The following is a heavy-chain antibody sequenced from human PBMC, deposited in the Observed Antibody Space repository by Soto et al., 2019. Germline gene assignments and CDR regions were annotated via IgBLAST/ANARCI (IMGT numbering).Heavy chain of an antibody. CDR2: IWYDGSYK. J-gene: IGHJ4*02. CDR1: GFTFSTYG. V-gene: IGHV3-33*01. D-gene: IGHD3-22*01. CDR3: ARGRYYDRSGYYSAFCY. Sequence: QVQLVESGGGVVQPGRSLRLSCAASGFTFSTYGIHWVRQAPGKGLEWVSVIWYDGSYKFYADSVKGRFTISRDNSKKTVVLQMNRLGGEDKAVYYCARGRYYDRSGYYSAFCYWGQGTLVTVSS.